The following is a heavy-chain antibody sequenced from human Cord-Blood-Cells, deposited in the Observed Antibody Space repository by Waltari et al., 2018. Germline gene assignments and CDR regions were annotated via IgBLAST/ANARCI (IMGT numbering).Heavy chain of an antibody. CDR1: GGSISSYY. CDR2: IYYSGST. Sequence: QVQLQESGPGLVKPSETLSLTCTVSGGSISSYYWSWIRPPPGKGLEWIGYIYYSGSTNYNPSLKSRVTISVDTSKNQFSLKLSSVTAADTAVYYCARHPRYSGSINWFDPWGQGTLVTVSS. V-gene: IGHV4-59*08. J-gene: IGHJ5*02. CDR3: ARHPRYSGSINWFDP. D-gene: IGHD1-26*01.